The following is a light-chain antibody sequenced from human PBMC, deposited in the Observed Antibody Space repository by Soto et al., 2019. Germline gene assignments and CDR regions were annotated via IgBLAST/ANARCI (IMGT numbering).Light chain of an antibody. CDR1: QDISNY. CDR3: QQYDNFPIT. J-gene: IGKJ4*01. Sequence: DIQMTQSPSSLSAFVGDRVTITCQASQDISNYLNWYQQKPGKAPNLLIYDTSTLETGVPSRFSGSLSGKDFTLTSSDLQPEDIATYSCQQYDNFPITFGGGTKVEI. V-gene: IGKV1-33*01. CDR2: DTS.